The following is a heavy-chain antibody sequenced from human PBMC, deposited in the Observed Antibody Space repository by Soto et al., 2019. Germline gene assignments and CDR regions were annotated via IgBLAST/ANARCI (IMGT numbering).Heavy chain of an antibody. J-gene: IGHJ6*02. Sequence: QVQLVQSGAEVKKPGASVKVSCKASGYTFTGYYMHWVRQAPGQGLEWMGWINPNSGGTNYAQKWQGWGTMTRDTSIISAYMELGRRRSDDTAVYYCARVYCSGGSCYSPGHYCMYVWGQGTTVTVSS. CDR2: INPNSGGT. CDR1: GYTFTGYY. CDR3: ARVYCSGGSCYSPGHYCMYV. D-gene: IGHD2-15*01. V-gene: IGHV1-2*04.